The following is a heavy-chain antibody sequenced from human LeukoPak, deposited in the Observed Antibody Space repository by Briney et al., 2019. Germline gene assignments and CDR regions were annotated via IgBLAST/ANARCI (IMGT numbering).Heavy chain of an antibody. CDR2: IHYSGNT. J-gene: IGHJ4*02. CDR1: GGPISSGGYY. CDR3: ARLGAGPTYYDFWSGYSSFYFDY. V-gene: IGHV4-39*01. Sequence: SQTLSLTCTVSGGPISSGGYYWSWIRQPPGKRLEWIGGIHYSGNTYYNPSLKSRVTISVDTSKNQFSLKLSSVTAADTAVYYCARLGAGPTYYDFWSGYSSFYFDYWGQGTLVTVSS. D-gene: IGHD3-3*01.